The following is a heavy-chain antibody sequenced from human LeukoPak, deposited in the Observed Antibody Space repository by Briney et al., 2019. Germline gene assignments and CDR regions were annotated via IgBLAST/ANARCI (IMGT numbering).Heavy chain of an antibody. J-gene: IGHJ4*02. CDR2: IKEDGSEK. CDR3: ASGRQLGY. CDR1: GFTFSGYW. D-gene: IGHD6-13*01. V-gene: IGHV3-7*03. Sequence: GGSLRLSCAASGFTFSGYWMSWVRLAPGKGLEWVANIKEDGSEKYYVDSVKGRFTISRDNAKNSLYLQMNSLRAEDTAVYYCASGRQLGYWGQGALVTVSS.